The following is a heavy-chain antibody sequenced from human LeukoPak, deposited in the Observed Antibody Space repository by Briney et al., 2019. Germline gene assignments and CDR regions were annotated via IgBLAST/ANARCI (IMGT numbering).Heavy chain of an antibody. D-gene: IGHD3-3*01. CDR2: INWNGGST. CDR1: GFTFYDYG. J-gene: IGHJ4*02. V-gene: IGHV3-20*04. CDR3: ARDLESGYYFDY. Sequence: GGSLRLSCAASGFTFYDYGMSWVRQAPGKGLELVSGINWNGGSTGYADSVKDRFTISRDNAKNSLYLQMNSLRAEDTALYYCARDLESGYYFDYWGQGTLVTVSS.